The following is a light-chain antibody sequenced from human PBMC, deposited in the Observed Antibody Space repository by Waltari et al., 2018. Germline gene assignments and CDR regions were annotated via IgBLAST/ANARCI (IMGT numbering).Light chain of an antibody. CDR3: QQYNDWPYT. J-gene: IGKJ2*01. CDR2: GAS. V-gene: IGKV3-15*01. Sequence: EIVMTQSPVTLSVSPGERAALSCRSSQSVRTNLAWYQQRPGQTPRLLIYGASTRAAEIPARFSGSGSGTEFTLTISSLQSEDFAAYYCQQYNDWPYTFGQGTKLEI. CDR1: QSVRTN.